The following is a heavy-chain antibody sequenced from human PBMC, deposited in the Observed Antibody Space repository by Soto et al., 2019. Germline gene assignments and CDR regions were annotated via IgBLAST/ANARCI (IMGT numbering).Heavy chain of an antibody. CDR1: GYTFSNYD. CDR2: VNPNNGDT. J-gene: IGHJ4*02. Sequence: QVQLVQSGAELKKPGASVKVSCKASGYTFSNYDMNWVRQATGQGPERIGWVNPNNGDTGYAQKFQGRVTLTTDISTSTADMGLTSPRSYDSAIYYCAKVSRADSATDCDYWGQGTLITFSS. CDR3: AKVSRADSATDCDY. V-gene: IGHV1-8*01. D-gene: IGHD2-21*01.